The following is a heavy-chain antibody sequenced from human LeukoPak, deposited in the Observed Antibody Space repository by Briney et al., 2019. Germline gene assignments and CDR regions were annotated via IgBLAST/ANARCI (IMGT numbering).Heavy chain of an antibody. D-gene: IGHD3-16*01. V-gene: IGHV5-51*01. Sequence: GESLKISCKGSGYSFSSHWIGWVRQMPGKGLEWMGIIYPGDSDTRYSPSFQGQVTISADKSISTAYLQWSSLKASDTAMYYCARCRNGGSYYYYYYMDVWGKGTTVTVSS. CDR3: ARCRNGGSYYYYYYMDV. J-gene: IGHJ6*03. CDR2: IYPGDSDT. CDR1: GYSFSSHW.